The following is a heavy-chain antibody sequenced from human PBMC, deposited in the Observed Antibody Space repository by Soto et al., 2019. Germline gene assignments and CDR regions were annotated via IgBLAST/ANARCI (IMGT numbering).Heavy chain of an antibody. CDR1: GGSISSSSYY. Sequence: PSETLSLTCTVSGGSISSSSYYWGWIRQPPGKGLEWIGSIYYSGSTYYNPSLKSRVTISVDTSKNQFSLKLSSVTAADTAVYYGARPSGRYLYYFDYWGQGTLVTVSS. J-gene: IGHJ4*02. CDR3: ARPSGRYLYYFDY. V-gene: IGHV4-39*01. D-gene: IGHD1-26*01. CDR2: IYYSGST.